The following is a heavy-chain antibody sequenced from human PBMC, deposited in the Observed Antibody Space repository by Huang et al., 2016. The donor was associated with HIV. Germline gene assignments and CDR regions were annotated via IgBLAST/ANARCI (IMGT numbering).Heavy chain of an antibody. V-gene: IGHV3-53*01. J-gene: IGHJ4*02. CDR2: SYSDGST. CDR1: GFTVSSNY. D-gene: IGHD1-26*01. Sequence: EVQLVESGGGLIQPGGSLRLSCAASGFTVSSNYMSWVRQGPGKGLEWVSVSYSDGSTYVADSVKGRFTISRDNSKNTLYLQMNSLRAEDTAVYYCAAQWELRGGVDFWGQGTLVTVSS. CDR3: AAQWELRGGVDF.